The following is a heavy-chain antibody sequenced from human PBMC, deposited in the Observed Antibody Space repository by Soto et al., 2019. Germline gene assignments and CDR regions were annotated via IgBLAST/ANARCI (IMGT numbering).Heavy chain of an antibody. J-gene: IGHJ4*02. V-gene: IGHV3-30-3*01. CDR1: GFIFTSYA. Sequence: PGGSLRLSCAASGFIFTSYAMHWVRQAPGKGLEWVAIISYDGSNKDYADSVRGRFTISRDNSKNTVYLQMNSLTTEDAAVYYCARVGGFYDILTGPFDYWGQGALVTVSS. CDR3: ARVGGFYDILTGPFDY. D-gene: IGHD3-9*01. CDR2: ISYDGSNK.